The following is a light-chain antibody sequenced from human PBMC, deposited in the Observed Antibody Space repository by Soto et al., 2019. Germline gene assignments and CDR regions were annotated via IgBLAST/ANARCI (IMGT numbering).Light chain of an antibody. CDR3: QQSYTAPSIT. J-gene: IGKJ5*01. Sequence: DIQMTQSPSSLSASVGDRVTITCRASENINRHLNWYHQQPGKAPKLLIYGASSLQNGVPLRFRGGGSGTDFTLIITNLQPEDFATYFCQQSYTAPSITFDQGTRLEIK. CDR2: GAS. V-gene: IGKV1-39*01. CDR1: ENINRH.